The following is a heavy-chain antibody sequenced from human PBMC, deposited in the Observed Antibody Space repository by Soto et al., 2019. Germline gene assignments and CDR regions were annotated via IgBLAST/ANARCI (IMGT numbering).Heavy chain of an antibody. V-gene: IGHV3-23*01. CDR2: ISGSGGST. CDR3: AKDHSSSGWPSVDY. Sequence: GGSLRLSCAASGFTFSSYAMSWVRQAPGKGLEWVSTISGSGGSTYSADSVKGRFTISRDNSKNTLYLQMNSLRAEDTVVYYCAKDHSSSGWPSVDYWGQGTLVTVSS. CDR1: GFTFSSYA. D-gene: IGHD6-19*01. J-gene: IGHJ4*02.